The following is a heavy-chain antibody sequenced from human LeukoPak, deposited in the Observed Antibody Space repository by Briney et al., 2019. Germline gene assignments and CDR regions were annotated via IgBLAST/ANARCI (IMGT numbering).Heavy chain of an antibody. J-gene: IGHJ3*02. V-gene: IGHV4-4*07. Sequence: PSETLSLTCTVSGGSISSYYWSWIRQPAGRGLEWIGRIYTSGSTNYNPSLKSRVTMSIDTSKNQFSLKLSSVTAADTAVYYCARSPNSSGYYYRSFDIWGQGTMVTVYS. D-gene: IGHD3-22*01. CDR2: IYTSGST. CDR3: ARSPNSSGYYYRSFDI. CDR1: GGSISSYY.